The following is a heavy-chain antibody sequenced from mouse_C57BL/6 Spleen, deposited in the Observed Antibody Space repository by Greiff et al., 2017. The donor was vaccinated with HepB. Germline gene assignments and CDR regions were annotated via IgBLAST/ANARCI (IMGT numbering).Heavy chain of an antibody. J-gene: IGHJ2*01. V-gene: IGHV1-69*01. Sequence: VQLQQSGAELVMPGASVKLSCKASGYTFTSYWMHWVKQRPGQGLEWIGEIDPSDSYTNYNQKFKCKSTLTVDKSSSTPYMQLRSLTSEDSAVYYCARRAVYLNYVDYWGQGTTLTVSS. D-gene: IGHD3-3*01. CDR2: IDPSDSYT. CDR1: GYTFTSYW. CDR3: ARRAVYLNYVDY.